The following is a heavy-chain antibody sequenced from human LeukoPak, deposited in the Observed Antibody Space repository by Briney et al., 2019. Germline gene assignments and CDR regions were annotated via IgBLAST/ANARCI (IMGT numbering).Heavy chain of an antibody. V-gene: IGHV1-46*01. D-gene: IGHD3-3*01. Sequence: GASVKVSCKASGYTFTSYYMHWVRQAPGQGLEWMGIINPSGGSTSYAQKFPGRVTITRDRSTSTIYMELSSLRSEDTAVYYCARASYDFWSGYSRSWYFDLWGRGTLVTVSS. CDR1: GYTFTSYY. J-gene: IGHJ2*01. CDR3: ARASYDFWSGYSRSWYFDL. CDR2: INPSGGST.